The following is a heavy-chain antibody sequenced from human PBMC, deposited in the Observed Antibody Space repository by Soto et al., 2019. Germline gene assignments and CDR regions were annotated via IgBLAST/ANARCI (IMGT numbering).Heavy chain of an antibody. D-gene: IGHD3-9*01. J-gene: IGHJ3*02. V-gene: IGHV1-8*01. CDR3: ATLGIAGFDDAFDI. CDR1: GYTFTSYD. Sequence: ASVKVSCKASGYTFTSYDINWVRQATGQGLEWMGWMNPNSGNTGYAQKFQGRVTMTRNTSISTAYMELSSLRSEDTAVYYCATLGIAGFDDAFDIWGQGTMVTVSS. CDR2: MNPNSGNT.